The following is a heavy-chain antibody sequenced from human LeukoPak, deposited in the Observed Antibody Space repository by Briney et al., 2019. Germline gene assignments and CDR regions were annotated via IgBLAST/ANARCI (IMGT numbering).Heavy chain of an antibody. V-gene: IGHV4-59*01. CDR1: GGSISGYY. CDR2: IYYSGST. Sequence: PSETLSLTCTVSGGSISGYYCSWIRQPPGKGLEWIGYIYYSGSTNYNPSLKSRVTISVDTSKNQFSLRLSSVTAADTAVYYCASVGGYDSSGYYDYWGQGTLVTVSS. J-gene: IGHJ4*02. D-gene: IGHD3-22*01. CDR3: ASVGGYDSSGYYDY.